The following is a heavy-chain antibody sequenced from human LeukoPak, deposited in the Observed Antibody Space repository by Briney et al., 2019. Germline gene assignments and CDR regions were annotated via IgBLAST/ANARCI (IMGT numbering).Heavy chain of an antibody. CDR1: GGSFSGYY. CDR3: ARARIPKYYFDY. V-gene: IGHV4-34*01. J-gene: IGHJ4*02. CDR2: INHSGST. Sequence: SETLSLTCAVYGGSFSGYYWSWIRQPPGKGLEWIGEINHSGSTNYNPSLKSRVTISVDTSKNQSSLKLSPVTAADTAVYYCARARIPKYYFDYWGQGTLVTVSS. D-gene: IGHD2-15*01.